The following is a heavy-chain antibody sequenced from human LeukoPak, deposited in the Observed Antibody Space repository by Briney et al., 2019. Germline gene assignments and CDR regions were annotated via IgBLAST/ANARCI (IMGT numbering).Heavy chain of an antibody. D-gene: IGHD3-10*01. CDR2: INPNSGNT. Sequence: ASVKVSCKASGYTFTGHYMHWVRQAPGQGLEWMGWINPNSGNTNYAQKLQGRVTMTTDTSTSTAYMELRSLRSDDTAVYYCARGPFGSGSSPGVIYYYMDVWGKGTTVTISS. J-gene: IGHJ6*03. CDR3: ARGPFGSGSSPGVIYYYMDV. V-gene: IGHV1-18*04. CDR1: GYTFTGHY.